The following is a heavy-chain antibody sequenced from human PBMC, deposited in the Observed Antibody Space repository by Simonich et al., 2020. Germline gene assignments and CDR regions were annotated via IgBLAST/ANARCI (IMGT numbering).Heavy chain of an antibody. Sequence: GGGLVQPGGSLRLSCAASGFTFSSYAMSWVRQAPGKVLEWVSAISGSGGSPYYAESVKGRFTISRDNSKNTRYLQMNSLRAEDTAVYYCAKDLGERITMIVVVIDAFDIWGQGTMVTVSS. CDR3: AKDLGERITMIVVVIDAFDI. CDR1: GFTFSSYA. CDR2: ISGSGGSP. V-gene: IGHV3-23*01. J-gene: IGHJ3*02. D-gene: IGHD3-22*01.